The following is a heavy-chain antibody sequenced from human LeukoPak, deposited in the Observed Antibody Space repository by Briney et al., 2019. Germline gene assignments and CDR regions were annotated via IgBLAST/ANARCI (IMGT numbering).Heavy chain of an antibody. CDR3: AREAPRGITGTQTYMDV. Sequence: GGSLRLSCAASGFTFSSYWMHWVRQAPGKGLVWVSRINSDGSSTSYADSVKGRFTISRDNAKNTLYLQMNSLRAEDTAVYYCAREAPRGITGTQTYMDVWGKGTTVTVSS. V-gene: IGHV3-74*01. J-gene: IGHJ6*03. CDR1: GFTFSSYW. D-gene: IGHD1-7*01. CDR2: INSDGSST.